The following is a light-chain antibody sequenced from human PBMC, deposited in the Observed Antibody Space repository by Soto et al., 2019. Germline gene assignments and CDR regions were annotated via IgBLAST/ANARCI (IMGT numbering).Light chain of an antibody. CDR2: WAS. J-gene: IGKJ1*01. CDR1: QSVLYSPNNKNY. Sequence: IVITHSPDSLSVSLGEMSTINCKCSQSVLYSPNNKNYLAWYQHKPGQPPKMLIYWASIRESGVPDRFSGSGSGTDFTLTISSLQSEDVAVYYCQQYYTNSWSFGQGTKVDIK. CDR3: QQYYTNSWS. V-gene: IGKV4-1*01.